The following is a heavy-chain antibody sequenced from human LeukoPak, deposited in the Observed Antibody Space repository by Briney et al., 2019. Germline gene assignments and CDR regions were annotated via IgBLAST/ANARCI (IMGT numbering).Heavy chain of an antibody. CDR1: GGSITGYY. Sequence: KPSETLSLTCTVSGGSITGYYWSWIRQSPGQGLEWIGYIYYSGSTTYKPSLKSRVTISVDTSKNQFSLKLNSVTAADTAVYYCARQRGGWGQGTLVTVSS. CDR3: ARQRGG. D-gene: IGHD3-16*01. CDR2: IYYSGST. V-gene: IGHV4-59*08. J-gene: IGHJ4*02.